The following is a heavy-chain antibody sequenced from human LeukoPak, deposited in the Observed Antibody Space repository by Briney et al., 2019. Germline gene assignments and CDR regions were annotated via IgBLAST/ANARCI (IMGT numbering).Heavy chain of an antibody. CDR2: ISHSGTT. Sequence: SETLSLTCAVSGGSFSDYQWNWIRQSPGKGLEWLGEISHSGTTTYNPSLKSRVTISVDTSKNQFSLKLRSVTAADTAVYYCARGLVWRFLLDSRRDSFDIWGQGTTITVSS. CDR3: ARGLVWRFLLDSRRDSFDI. CDR1: GGSFSDYQ. D-gene: IGHD3-16*01. V-gene: IGHV4-34*01. J-gene: IGHJ3*02.